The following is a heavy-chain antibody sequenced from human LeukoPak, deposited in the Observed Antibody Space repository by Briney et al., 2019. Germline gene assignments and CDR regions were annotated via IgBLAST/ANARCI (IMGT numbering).Heavy chain of an antibody. J-gene: IGHJ6*02. V-gene: IGHV1-69*04. CDR3: AKDQGLTAQPPYGLDV. D-gene: IGHD5-18*01. CDR1: GGTFSSSA. Sequence: SVKVSCKTSGGTFSSSAITWVRQAPGQGLEWMGRIIPVLNITTYAQKFQGRVTITADTSTSTVYMELSSLRSEETAVYHCAKDQGLTAQPPYGLDVWGQGTTVIVTS. CDR2: IIPVLNIT.